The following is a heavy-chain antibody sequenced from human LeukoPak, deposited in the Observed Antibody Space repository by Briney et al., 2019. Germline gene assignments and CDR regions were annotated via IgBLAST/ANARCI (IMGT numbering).Heavy chain of an antibody. D-gene: IGHD5-18*01. Sequence: PSETLSLTCTVSGGSISSSSYYWGWIRQPPGKGLEWIGSIYYSGSTYYNPSLKSRVTISVDTSKNQFSLKLSSVTAADTAVYYCAGSKGRIQLWLYCSWGQGTLVTVSS. V-gene: IGHV4-39*01. J-gene: IGHJ4*02. CDR1: GGSISSSSYY. CDR3: AGSKGRIQLWLYCS. CDR2: IYYSGST.